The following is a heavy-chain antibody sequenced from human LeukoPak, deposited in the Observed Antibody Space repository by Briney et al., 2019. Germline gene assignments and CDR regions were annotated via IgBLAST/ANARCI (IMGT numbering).Heavy chain of an antibody. D-gene: IGHD6-19*01. V-gene: IGHV3-30*18. Sequence: PGGSLRLSCAASGFTFSSYGMHWVRQAPGKGLEWVAVISYDGSNKYYADSVKGRFTISRDNSKNTLYLQMNCLRAEDTAVYYCAKVAEVSGWGWYYYGMDVWGQGTTVTVSS. CDR2: ISYDGSNK. J-gene: IGHJ6*02. CDR3: AKVAEVSGWGWYYYGMDV. CDR1: GFTFSSYG.